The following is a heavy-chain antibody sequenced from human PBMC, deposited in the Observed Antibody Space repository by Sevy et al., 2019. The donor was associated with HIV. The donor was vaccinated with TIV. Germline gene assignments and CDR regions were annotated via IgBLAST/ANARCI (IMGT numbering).Heavy chain of an antibody. V-gene: IGHV3-30*04. CDR2: VSFDASFK. J-gene: IGHJ1*01. D-gene: IGHD1-26*01. Sequence: GGSLRLSCAASGLAFNIYPMNWVRQAPGKGLEWVAVVSFDASFKSYADSVKGRFTISRDNSRNTVFLQMDSLRDEDTVMYYCATGRHGATFGYWGQGALVTVSS. CDR1: GLAFNIYP. CDR3: ATGRHGATFGY.